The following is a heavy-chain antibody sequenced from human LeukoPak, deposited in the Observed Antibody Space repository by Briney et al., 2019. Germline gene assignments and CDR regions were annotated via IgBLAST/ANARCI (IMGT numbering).Heavy chain of an antibody. Sequence: AGSLRRSCAASGLSVSTNYMSWVRKAPGKGLEWVSVIYSGGITYYADSVKGRFTISRDNSKNTLNLQMNSLRAEDTAIYYCARRHSSGSDWGQGTLVTVSS. CDR1: GLSVSTNY. CDR3: ARRHSSGSD. CDR2: IYSGGIT. V-gene: IGHV3-66*02. D-gene: IGHD6-19*01. J-gene: IGHJ4*02.